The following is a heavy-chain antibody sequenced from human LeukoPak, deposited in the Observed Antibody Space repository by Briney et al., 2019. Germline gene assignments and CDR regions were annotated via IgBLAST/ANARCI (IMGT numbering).Heavy chain of an antibody. D-gene: IGHD2/OR15-2a*01. CDR2: IKQDGSEK. CDR3: ARVFYPFRWYFDL. J-gene: IGHJ2*01. Sequence: ETLSLTCAVYDGPFRGYYWNWIRQPPGKGLEWVANIKQDGSEKYYVDSVKGRFTISRDNAKNSLYLQMNSLRAEDTAVYYCARVFYPFRWYFDLWGRGTLVTVSS. CDR1: DGPFRGYY. V-gene: IGHV3-7*01.